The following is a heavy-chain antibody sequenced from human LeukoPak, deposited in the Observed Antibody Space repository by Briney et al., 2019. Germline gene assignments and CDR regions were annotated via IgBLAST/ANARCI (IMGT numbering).Heavy chain of an antibody. CDR1: GDSISSSSYY. CDR2: IYRSGSS. J-gene: IGHJ4*02. D-gene: IGHD5-18*01. V-gene: IGHV4-39*01. CDR3: VRDSYGGNWDFDS. Sequence: PSETLSLTCTVSGDSISSSSYYWGWIRQPPGKGLEWIGSIYRSGSSYYNPSLKSRVTTSVDTSKNQFSLKLSSVTAADTAVYYCVRDSYGGNWDFDSWGQGTLVTAPS.